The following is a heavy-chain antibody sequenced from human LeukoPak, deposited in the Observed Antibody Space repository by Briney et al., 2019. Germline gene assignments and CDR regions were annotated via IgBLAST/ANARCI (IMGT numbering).Heavy chain of an antibody. CDR1: GFTFSSYA. Sequence: PGGSLRLSCAASGFTFSSYAMSWVRQAPGKGLEWVSAISGSGGSTYYADSVKGRFTISRDNSKNTLYLRMNSLRAEDTAVYYCAKGYGSGSYYNWLDPWGQGTLVTVSS. V-gene: IGHV3-23*01. D-gene: IGHD3-10*01. J-gene: IGHJ5*02. CDR2: ISGSGGST. CDR3: AKGYGSGSYYNWLDP.